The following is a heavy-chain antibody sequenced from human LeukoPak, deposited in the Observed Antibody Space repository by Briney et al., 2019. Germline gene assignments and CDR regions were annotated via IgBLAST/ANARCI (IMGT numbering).Heavy chain of an antibody. CDR1: GFTFSSYA. Sequence: PGGSLRLSCAASGFTFSSYAMTWVRQAPGKGLEWVSTISGSGRSTYYADSVKGRFTISRDNSKNTLSLQMKSLRAEDTAVYYCAKGRAGNYYYDSSDSWGQGTLVTVSS. CDR3: AKGRAGNYYYDSSDS. D-gene: IGHD3-22*01. CDR2: ISGSGRST. J-gene: IGHJ5*01. V-gene: IGHV3-23*01.